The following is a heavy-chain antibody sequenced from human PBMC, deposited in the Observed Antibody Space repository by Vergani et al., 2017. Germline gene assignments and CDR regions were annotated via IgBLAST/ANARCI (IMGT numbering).Heavy chain of an antibody. Sequence: QVQLQESGPGLVKPSQTLSLTCTVSGDSLSSSDHYWSWIRQRSDKGLEWVGHIFCSGTTYYNPSLKSRLIMSVDTSKNQFSRKLTSVTAADTAMYYCTRENVVIARIFDFWGQGTLVTVSS. CDR2: IFCSGTT. J-gene: IGHJ4*02. D-gene: IGHD2-21*01. CDR3: TRENVVIARIFDF. CDR1: GDSLSSSDHY. V-gene: IGHV4-31*03.